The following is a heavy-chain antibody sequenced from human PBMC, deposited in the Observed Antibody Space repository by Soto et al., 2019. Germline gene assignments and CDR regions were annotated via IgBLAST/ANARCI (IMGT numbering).Heavy chain of an antibody. CDR3: ARGGGAALYYYGMDV. CDR2: INHSGST. D-gene: IGHD6-13*01. V-gene: IGHV4-34*01. J-gene: IGHJ6*02. Sequence: ETLSLTCAVYGGSFSGYYWSWIRQPPGKGLEWIGEINHSGSTNYNPSLKSRVPISVDTSKNQFSLKLSSVTAADTAVYYCARGGGAALYYYGMDVWGQGTTVTVSS. CDR1: GGSFSGYY.